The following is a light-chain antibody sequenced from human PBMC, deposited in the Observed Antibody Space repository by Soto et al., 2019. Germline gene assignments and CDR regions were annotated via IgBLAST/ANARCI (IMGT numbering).Light chain of an antibody. CDR3: QQHRTYPVT. CDR1: QSVDSW. Sequence: DIQMTQSPSTLPASIGDRVFITCRASQSVDSWLAWYQHKPGQAPKLLIYKASRLASGVPSRFSGGGSGTEFTLTINSLQPDDFATYYCQQHRTYPVTFGQGTRLEIK. V-gene: IGKV1-5*03. CDR2: KAS. J-gene: IGKJ5*01.